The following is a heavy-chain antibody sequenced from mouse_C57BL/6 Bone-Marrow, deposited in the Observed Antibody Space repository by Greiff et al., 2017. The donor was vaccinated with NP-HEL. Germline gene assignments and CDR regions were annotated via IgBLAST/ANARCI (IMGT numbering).Heavy chain of an antibody. J-gene: IGHJ3*01. CDR2: FHPSNDDT. D-gene: IGHD3-2*02. V-gene: IGHV1-47*01. Sequence: VQLQQSGAELVKPGASVKMSCKASGYTFTTSPIEWMQQNHGKSLEWIGNFHPSNDDTNYNEKFKGKATLTVEKSSSTVYLELSRLTSDDSAVYYCARREGQLSAWFAYWGQGTLVTVAA. CDR3: ARREGQLSAWFAY. CDR1: GYTFTTSP.